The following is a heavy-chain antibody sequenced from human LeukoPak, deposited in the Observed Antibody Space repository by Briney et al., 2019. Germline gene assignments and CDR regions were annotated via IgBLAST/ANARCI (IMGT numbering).Heavy chain of an antibody. CDR2: ISYGGSNK. CDR1: GFTFSSYA. V-gene: IGHV3-30-3*01. CDR3: ARDLHCAGGECYYGLMY. D-gene: IGHD2-8*02. J-gene: IGHJ4*02. Sequence: GRSLRLSCAASGFTFSSYAMHWVRQAPGKGLEWVAVISYGGSNKYYADSVKGRFTISRDNSKNTLYLQMNSLRVEDTAVYYCARDLHCAGGECYYGLMYWGQGTLVVVSS.